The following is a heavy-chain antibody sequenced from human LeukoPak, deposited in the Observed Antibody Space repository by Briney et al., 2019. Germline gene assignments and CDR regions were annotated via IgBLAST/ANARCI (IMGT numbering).Heavy chain of an antibody. CDR2: ISYDGSNK. J-gene: IGHJ4*02. D-gene: IGHD3-10*01. CDR1: GFTFSSYG. V-gene: IGHV3-30*18. Sequence: GRSLRLSCAASGFTFSSYGMHWVRQAPGKGLEWVAVISYDGSNKYYADSVKGRYTISRDNSKNTLYLQMNSLRAEDTAVYYCANVGEYYFDYWGQGTLVTVSS. CDR3: ANVGEYYFDY.